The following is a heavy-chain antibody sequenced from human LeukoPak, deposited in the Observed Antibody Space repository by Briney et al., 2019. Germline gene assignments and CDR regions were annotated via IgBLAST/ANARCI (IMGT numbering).Heavy chain of an antibody. CDR2: IYYSGST. J-gene: IGHJ4*02. D-gene: IGHD3-10*01. V-gene: IGHV4-39*07. Sequence: SETLSLTCTVSGGSISSSSYYWGWIRQPPGKGLEWIGSIYYSGSTYYNPSLKSRVTMSVDTSKNQFSLKLSSVTAADTAVYYCASRGSGSYYFDYWGQGTLVTVSS. CDR3: ASRGSGSYYFDY. CDR1: GGSISSSSYY.